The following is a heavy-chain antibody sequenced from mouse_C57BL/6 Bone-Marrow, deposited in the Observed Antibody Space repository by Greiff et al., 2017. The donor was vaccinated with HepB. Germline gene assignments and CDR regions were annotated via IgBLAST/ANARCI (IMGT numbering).Heavy chain of an antibody. CDR2: IDPEDGET. Sequence: EVKLVESGAELVKPGASVKLSCTASGFNIKDYYMHWVKQRTEQGLEWIGRIDPEDGETKYAPKFQGKATITADTSSNTAYLQLSSLTSEDTAVYYCARLGILRGAYWGQGTLVTVSA. J-gene: IGHJ3*01. CDR3: ARLGILRGAY. D-gene: IGHD1-1*01. V-gene: IGHV14-2*01. CDR1: GFNIKDYY.